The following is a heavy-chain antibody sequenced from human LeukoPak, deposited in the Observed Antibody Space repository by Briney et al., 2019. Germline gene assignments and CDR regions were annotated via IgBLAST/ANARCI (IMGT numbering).Heavy chain of an antibody. CDR1: GFAFRTYT. Sequence: GGSLRLSCAASGFAFRTYTMNWVRQAPGKGLEWVSSISSSSSFISYADSLKGRFIISRDNAKNSLSLQMNSLTAEDTAVYYCARVFQGVEDAFDVWGQGTMVTVSS. D-gene: IGHD3-3*01. CDR3: ARVFQGVEDAFDV. J-gene: IGHJ3*01. V-gene: IGHV3-21*01. CDR2: ISSSSSFI.